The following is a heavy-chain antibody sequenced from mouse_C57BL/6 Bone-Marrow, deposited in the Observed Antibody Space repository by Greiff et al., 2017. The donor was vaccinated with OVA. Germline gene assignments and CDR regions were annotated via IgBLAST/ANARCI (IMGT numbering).Heavy chain of an antibody. D-gene: IGHD1-1*01. CDR2: IHPNSGST. V-gene: IGHV1-64*01. CDR3: ARWAPYYSSWYFDV. J-gene: IGHJ1*03. CDR1: GYTFTSYW. Sequence: VQLQQPGAELVKPGASVKLSCKASGYTFTSYWMHWVKQRPGQGLEWIGMIHPNSGSTNYNEKFKSKATLTVDKSSSTAYMQLSSLTSEDSAVYFCARWAPYYSSWYFDVWGTGTTVTVSS.